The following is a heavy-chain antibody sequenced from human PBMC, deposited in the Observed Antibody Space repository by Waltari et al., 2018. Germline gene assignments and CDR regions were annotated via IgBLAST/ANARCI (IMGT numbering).Heavy chain of an antibody. J-gene: IGHJ5*02. Sequence: QVQLQESGPGLVKPSGTLSLTCAVSGGSISSSNWWRWVRQPPGKGLEWIGEIYHGGSTNYTPSLKSRVTISVDKSKNQFSLKLSSVTAADTAVYYCARDYGDSNGHWFDPWGQGTLVTASS. CDR1: GGSISSSNW. CDR3: ARDYGDSNGHWFDP. D-gene: IGHD4-17*01. V-gene: IGHV4-4*02. CDR2: IYHGGST.